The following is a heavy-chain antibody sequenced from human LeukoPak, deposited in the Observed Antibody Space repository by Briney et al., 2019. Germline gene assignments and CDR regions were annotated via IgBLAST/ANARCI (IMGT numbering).Heavy chain of an antibody. V-gene: IGHV1-58*01. CDR1: GFTFTSSA. CDR2: IVVGSGNT. CDR3: AADTLSVDYDFWSGPPHMDV. Sequence: ASVKVSCKASGFTFTSSAVQWVRQARGQRLEWIGWIVVGSGNTNYAQKFQERVTITRDMSTSTAYMELSSLRSEDTAVYYCAADTLSVDYDFWSGPPHMDVWGKGTTVTVSS. D-gene: IGHD3-3*01. J-gene: IGHJ6*03.